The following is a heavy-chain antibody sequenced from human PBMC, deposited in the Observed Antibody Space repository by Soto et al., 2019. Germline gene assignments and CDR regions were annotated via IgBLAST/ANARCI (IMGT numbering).Heavy chain of an antibody. CDR3: VRDDRWDFDF. CDR1: GFSFSNYA. J-gene: IGHJ3*01. V-gene: IGHV3-48*02. D-gene: IGHD1-26*01. CDR2: ISIGSGSI. Sequence: EVQLVESGGGLVQPGGSRRVSCAASGFSFSNYAMNWVRQAPGKGLEWVSYISIGSGSIFYADSVKGRFTISRDDAKNSLYMQMNTLRDEDTAVYSCVRDDRWDFDFWGQGTMVTVSS.